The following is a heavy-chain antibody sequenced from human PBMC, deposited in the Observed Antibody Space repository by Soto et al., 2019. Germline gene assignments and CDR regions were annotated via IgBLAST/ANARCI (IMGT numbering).Heavy chain of an antibody. CDR3: ARVSSGNFDY. CDR1: GGYTFTIYG. V-gene: IGHV1-18*04. CDR2: ISAYNGNT. J-gene: IGHJ4*02. Sequence: EASVKVSCKDSGGYTFTIYGISLVRQAPGQGLEWMGWISAYNGNTNYEQKLQGRVTMTTDTSTSTAYMELRSLRSDDTAVYYCARVSSGNFDYWGQGTLVTVSS. D-gene: IGHD6-6*01.